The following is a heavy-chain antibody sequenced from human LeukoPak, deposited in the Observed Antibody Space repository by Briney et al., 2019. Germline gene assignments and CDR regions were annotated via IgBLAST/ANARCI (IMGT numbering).Heavy chain of an antibody. CDR3: ARRSCSGGSCYGDY. J-gene: IGHJ4*02. Sequence: SETLSLTCAVSGGSISSYYWSWIRQPPGKGLEWIGYIYYSESTNYNPSLKSRVTISVDTSKNQFSLKLSSVTAADTAVYYCARRSCSGGSCYGDYWGQGTLVTVSS. CDR1: GGSISSYY. D-gene: IGHD2-15*01. V-gene: IGHV4-59*08. CDR2: IYYSEST.